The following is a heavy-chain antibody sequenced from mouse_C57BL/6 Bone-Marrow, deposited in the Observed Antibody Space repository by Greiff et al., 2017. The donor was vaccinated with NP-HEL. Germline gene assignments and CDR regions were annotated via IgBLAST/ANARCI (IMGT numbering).Heavy chain of an antibody. Sequence: EVNVVESGGDLVKPGGSLKLSCAASGFTFSSYGMSWVRQTPDKRLEWVATISSGGSYTYYPDRVKGRFTISRDNAKNTMYLQMSSLKSEDTAMYYCARPHDYYGSRGNWYFDVWGTGTTVTVSS. CDR2: ISSGGSYT. D-gene: IGHD1-1*01. V-gene: IGHV5-6*01. J-gene: IGHJ1*03. CDR1: GFTFSSYG. CDR3: ARPHDYYGSRGNWYFDV.